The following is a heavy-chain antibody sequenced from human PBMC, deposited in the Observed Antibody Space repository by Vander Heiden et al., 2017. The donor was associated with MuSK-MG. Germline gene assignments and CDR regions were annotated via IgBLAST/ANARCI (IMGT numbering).Heavy chain of an antibody. CDR3: AREGGGDCSFDY. D-gene: IGHD2-21*01. CDR1: GGSISTYY. J-gene: IGHJ4*02. CDR2: IYHSGNT. V-gene: IGHV4-59*01. Sequence: QVQLQESGPGLVKPSETLSLTCTISGGSISTYYWSWVRQSPGKGLEWIGYIYHSGNTNYNPSLKSRVTISVDTSKKNFSLKMKSVTAADTAVYYCAREGGGDCSFDYWGQGTLVTVSS.